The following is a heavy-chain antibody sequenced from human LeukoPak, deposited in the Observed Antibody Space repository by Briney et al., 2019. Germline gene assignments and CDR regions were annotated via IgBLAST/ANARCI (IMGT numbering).Heavy chain of an antibody. CDR1: GFTFDDYA. D-gene: IGHD3-16*01. Sequence: GRSLRLSCAASGFTFDDYAMHWVRQAPGKGLEWVSGISWNSGRIVYADSVKGRFTISRDNAKNSLYLQMNSLRVEDTALYYCAKDFYRLGEFDAFDNWGQGTMVTVSS. CDR2: ISWNSGRI. J-gene: IGHJ3*02. V-gene: IGHV3-9*01. CDR3: AKDFYRLGEFDAFDN.